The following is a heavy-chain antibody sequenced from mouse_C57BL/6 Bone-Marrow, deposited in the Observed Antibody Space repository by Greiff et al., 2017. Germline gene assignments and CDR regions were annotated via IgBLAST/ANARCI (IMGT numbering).Heavy chain of an antibody. CDR1: GFNIKDDY. V-gene: IGHV14-4*01. D-gene: IGHD2-5*01. CDR3: ARNAAYYSNYFYYYAMDY. CDR2: IDPENGDT. J-gene: IGHJ4*01. Sequence: EVKLVESGAELVRPGASVKLSCTASGFNIKDDYMYWVKQRPEQGLEWIGWIDPENGDTEYASKFQGKATITADTSSNTAYLQLSSLTSEDTAVYYCARNAAYYSNYFYYYAMDYWGQGTSVTVSS.